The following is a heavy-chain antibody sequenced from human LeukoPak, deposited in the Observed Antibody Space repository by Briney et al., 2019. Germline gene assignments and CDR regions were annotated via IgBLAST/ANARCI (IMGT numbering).Heavy chain of an antibody. V-gene: IGHV4-4*02. CDR2: IYHSGST. J-gene: IGHJ6*03. D-gene: IGHD1-26*01. CDR3: ARTGGSFYFYYYMDV. Sequence: PSGTLSLTCAVSGGSISSSNWWSWVRQPPGKGLEWIGEIYHSGSTNYNPSLKSRVTISVDKSKNQFSLKLNSVTAADTAVYYCARTGGSFYFYYYMDVWGKGTTVTVSS. CDR1: GGSISSSNW.